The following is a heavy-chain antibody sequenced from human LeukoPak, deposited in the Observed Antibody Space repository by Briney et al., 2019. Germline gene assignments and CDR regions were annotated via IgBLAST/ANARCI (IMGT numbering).Heavy chain of an antibody. CDR3: AKDTAMVEPYFDY. CDR2: MSYVGNNK. Sequence: GGSLRLSCAASGFSFSTYVMHWVRQAPGKGLEWVAVMSYVGNNKYYADSVRGRFTISRDNAKNSLYLQMNSLRAEDTAVYYCAKDTAMVEPYFDYWGQGTLVTVSS. V-gene: IGHV3-30-3*02. D-gene: IGHD5-18*01. J-gene: IGHJ4*02. CDR1: GFSFSTYV.